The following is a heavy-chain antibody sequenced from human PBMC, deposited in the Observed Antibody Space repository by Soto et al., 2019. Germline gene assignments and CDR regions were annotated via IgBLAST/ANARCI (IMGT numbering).Heavy chain of an antibody. V-gene: IGHV1-69*13. D-gene: IGHD1-26*01. Sequence: GASVKVSCKASGGTFSSYAISWVRQAPGQGLEWMGGIITSFGTANYAQKFQGRVTITADESTSTAYMELSSLRSEDTAVYYCARDRGGSYYSYYFDYWGQGTLVTVSS. CDR1: GGTFSSYA. J-gene: IGHJ4*01. CDR2: IITSFGTA. CDR3: ARDRGGSYYSYYFDY.